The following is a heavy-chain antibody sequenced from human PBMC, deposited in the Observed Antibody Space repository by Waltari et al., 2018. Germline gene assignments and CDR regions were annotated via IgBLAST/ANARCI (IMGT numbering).Heavy chain of an antibody. D-gene: IGHD6-19*01. CDR1: GFTVSSNY. J-gene: IGHJ6*02. Sequence: EVQLVESGGGLIQPGGSLRLSCAASGFTVSSNYMSWVRQAPGKGLGCVSLIYSGGSTCYADSVKGRFTSSRDNSKNTLYLQMNSLRAEDTAMYYCARDSGTPVRDYSSEWDGMDVWGQGTTVTVSS. CDR2: IYSGGST. CDR3: ARDSGTPVRDYSSEWDGMDV. V-gene: IGHV3-53*01.